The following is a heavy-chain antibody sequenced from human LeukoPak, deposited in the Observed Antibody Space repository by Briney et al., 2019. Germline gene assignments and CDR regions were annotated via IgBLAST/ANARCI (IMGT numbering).Heavy chain of an antibody. V-gene: IGHV3-23*01. Sequence: GGSLRLSCAASGFTFSSYAINWVRQAPGKGLEWVSGIRNSGGGTYYVDSVKGRFTISRDNSKNTLYLQMNSLRAEDTAVYYCARLLELADYFDYWGQGTLVTVSS. CDR2: IRNSGGGT. D-gene: IGHD1-7*01. CDR3: ARLLELADYFDY. CDR1: GFTFSSYA. J-gene: IGHJ4*02.